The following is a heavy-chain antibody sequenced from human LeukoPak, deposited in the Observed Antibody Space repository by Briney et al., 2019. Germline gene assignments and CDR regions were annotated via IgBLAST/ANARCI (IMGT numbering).Heavy chain of an antibody. CDR3: ASSGYRELLYYFDY. J-gene: IGHJ4*02. V-gene: IGHV4-38-2*01. CDR2: IYHSGST. CDR1: GYSIGSGYY. Sequence: SETLSLTCAVSGYSIGSGYYWGWIRQPPGKGLEWIGSIYHSGSTYYNPSLKSRVTISVDTSKNQFSLKLSSVTAADTAVYYCASSGYRELLYYFDYWGQGTLVTVSS. D-gene: IGHD3-9*01.